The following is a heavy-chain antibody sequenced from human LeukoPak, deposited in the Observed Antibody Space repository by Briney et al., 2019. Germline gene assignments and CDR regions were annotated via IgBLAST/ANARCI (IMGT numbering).Heavy chain of an antibody. CDR2: ISVYNGNT. Sequence: ASVKVSCKASGYAFTSYGISWVRQAPGQGLEWMGWISVYNGNTNYAQKLQGRVTMTTDTSTSTAYMELRSLRSDDTAVYYCARDLSDCSSTSCYFDYWGQGTLVTVSS. CDR3: ARDLSDCSSTSCYFDY. J-gene: IGHJ4*02. CDR1: GYAFTSYG. V-gene: IGHV1-18*01. D-gene: IGHD2-2*01.